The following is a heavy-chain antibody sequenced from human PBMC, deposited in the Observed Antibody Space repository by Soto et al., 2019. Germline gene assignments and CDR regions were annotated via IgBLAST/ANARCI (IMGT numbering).Heavy chain of an antibody. CDR1: GFTFSSYS. Sequence: EVQLVESGGGLVKPGGSLRLSCAASGFTFSSYSMNWVRQAPGKGLEWVSSISSSSSYIYYADSVKGRFTISRDNAKNSLYLQMNSLRAEDTAVYYCAAEYSSSGYYYYGMDVWGQGTTLTVSS. V-gene: IGHV3-21*01. CDR3: AAEYSSSGYYYYGMDV. J-gene: IGHJ6*02. D-gene: IGHD6-6*01. CDR2: ISSSSSYI.